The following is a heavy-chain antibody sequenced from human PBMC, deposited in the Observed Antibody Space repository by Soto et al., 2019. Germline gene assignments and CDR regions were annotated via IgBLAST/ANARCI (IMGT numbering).Heavy chain of an antibody. CDR3: ARSGGSSGWYGWFDP. D-gene: IGHD6-19*01. CDR1: GYTFTRFG. Sequence: GPSVKVSCKASGYTFTRFGISWVRQAPGQGLEWMGWISAFNGATNYAQKFQDRITMTTDTPTSTAYMELSSLRSEDTAVYYCARSGGSSGWYGWFDPWGQGTLVTVSS. V-gene: IGHV1-18*01. J-gene: IGHJ5*02. CDR2: ISAFNGAT.